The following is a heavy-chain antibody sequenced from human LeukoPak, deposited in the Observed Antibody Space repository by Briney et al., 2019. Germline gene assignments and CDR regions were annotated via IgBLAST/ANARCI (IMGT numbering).Heavy chain of an antibody. Sequence: GGSLRLSCAASGFTFSSYWMSWVRQAPGKGLEWVANIKQDGSEKYYVDSVKGRFTISRDNAKNSLYLQMTSLRAEDTAVYYCARDSSPQQQLVTASSLDYWGQGTLVTVSS. J-gene: IGHJ4*02. CDR2: IKQDGSEK. CDR1: GFTFSSYW. D-gene: IGHD6-13*01. CDR3: ARDSSPQQQLVTASSLDY. V-gene: IGHV3-7*01.